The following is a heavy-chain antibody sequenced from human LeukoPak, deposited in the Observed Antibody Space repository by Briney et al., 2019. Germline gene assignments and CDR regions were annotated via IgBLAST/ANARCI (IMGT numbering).Heavy chain of an antibody. CDR3: ATLPTAVTSTYYYDMDV. D-gene: IGHD3-10*01. V-gene: IGHV1-24*01. Sequence: GASVKVSCKVSGYTLTELSMHWVRQAPGKGLEWMGGFDPEDGETIYAQKFQGRVTMTEDTSTDTAYMELSSLRSEDTAVYYCATLPTAVTSTYYYDMDVWGQGTTVTVSS. CDR1: GYTLTELS. CDR2: FDPEDGET. J-gene: IGHJ6*02.